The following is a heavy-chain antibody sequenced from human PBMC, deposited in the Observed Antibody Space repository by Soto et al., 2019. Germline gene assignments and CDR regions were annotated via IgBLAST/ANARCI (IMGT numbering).Heavy chain of an antibody. J-gene: IGHJ4*02. CDR1: GYTFTRHY. V-gene: IGHV1-8*01. D-gene: IGHD4-17*01. CDR2: VSPNSGNT. CDR3: ARGFVDAYGDPAGFDS. Sequence: ASVKVSCKASGYTFTRHYINWVRQATGQGLEWMGRVSPNSGNTVYGQRFQGRVTMSRNTSISTAYMELSSLRSEDTAVYYCARGFVDAYGDPAGFDSCGQGTLVTVSS.